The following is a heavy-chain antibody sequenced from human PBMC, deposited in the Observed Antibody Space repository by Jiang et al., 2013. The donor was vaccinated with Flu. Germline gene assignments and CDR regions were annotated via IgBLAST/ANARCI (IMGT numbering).Heavy chain of an antibody. CDR2: TYYRSKWYN. D-gene: IGHD2-15*01. CDR1: GDSVSSNSAA. CDR3: ARIGRYCSGGSCYSNFDY. J-gene: IGHJ4*02. V-gene: IGHV6-1*01. Sequence: SQTLSLTCAISGDSVSSNSAAWNWIRQSPSRGLEWLGRTYYRSKWYNDYAVSVKSRITINPDTSKNQFSLQLNSVTPEDTAVYYCARIGRYCSGGSCYSNFDYWGQGTLVTVSS.